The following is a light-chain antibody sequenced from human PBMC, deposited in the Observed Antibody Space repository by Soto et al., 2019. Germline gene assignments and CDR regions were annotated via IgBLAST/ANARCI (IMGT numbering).Light chain of an antibody. CDR3: QQANSFPIT. CDR2: AAS. Sequence: DIQMTHSPSSLSASVGDRVTITSRASQSISSYLNWYQQKPGKAPKLLIYAASSLQSGVPSRFSGSGSGTDFTLTISSLQPEDFATYYCQQANSFPITFGQGTRLEIK. J-gene: IGKJ5*01. CDR1: QSISSY. V-gene: IGKV1-39*01.